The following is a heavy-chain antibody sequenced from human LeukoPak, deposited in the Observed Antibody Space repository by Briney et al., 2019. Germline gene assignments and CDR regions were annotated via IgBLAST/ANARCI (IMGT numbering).Heavy chain of an antibody. V-gene: IGHV3-11*05. J-gene: IGHJ6*02. D-gene: IGHD3-10*01. CDR2: ISSSSSYT. CDR3: ARASITMVRGVTYYYGMDV. CDR1: GFTFSDYY. Sequence: GGSLRLSCAASGFTFSDYYMSWIRQAPGKGLEWVSYISSSSSYTNYADSVKGRFTISRDNAKNSLYLQMNSLRAEDTAVYYCARASITMVRGVTYYYGMDVWGQGTTVTVSS.